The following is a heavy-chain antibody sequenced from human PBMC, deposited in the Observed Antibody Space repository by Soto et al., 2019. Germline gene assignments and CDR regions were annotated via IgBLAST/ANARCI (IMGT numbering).Heavy chain of an antibody. D-gene: IGHD3-9*01. CDR3: ARASRYFDWPRPDY. V-gene: IGHV4-31*03. Sequence: QVQLQDSGPGLVKPSHTLSLTCTVSGGSISSGGYYWSWIRQHPGKGLEWIGYIYYSGSTYYNPSLKSRVTIAVETSKNQFSLKLSSVTAADTAVYYCARASRYFDWPRPDYWGQGTLVTVSS. CDR2: IYYSGST. CDR1: GGSISSGGYY. J-gene: IGHJ4*02.